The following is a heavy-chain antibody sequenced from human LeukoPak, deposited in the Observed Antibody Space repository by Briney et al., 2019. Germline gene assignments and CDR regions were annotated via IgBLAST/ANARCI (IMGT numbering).Heavy chain of an antibody. D-gene: IGHD3-22*01. V-gene: IGHV5-51*01. Sequence: GESLKISCKGSGYSFTSYWIGWVRQMPGKRLEWMGIIYPGDSDTRYSPSFQGQVTISADKSISTAYLQWSSLKASDTAMYYCARHYYYDSSGSYAFDIWGQGTMVTVSS. J-gene: IGHJ3*02. CDR3: ARHYYYDSSGSYAFDI. CDR1: GYSFTSYW. CDR2: IYPGDSDT.